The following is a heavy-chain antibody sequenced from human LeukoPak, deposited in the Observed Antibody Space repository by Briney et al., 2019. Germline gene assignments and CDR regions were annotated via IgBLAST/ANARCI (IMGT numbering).Heavy chain of an antibody. V-gene: IGHV4-34*01. CDR2: INQSGST. J-gene: IGHJ3*02. CDR1: GGSFSGYY. Sequence: SETLSLTCAVYGGSFSGYYWSWIRQPPGKGLEWIGEINQSGSTNYNPSLKSRVTISVDTSKNQFSLKLSSVTAADTAVYYCATIQRDHAFDIWGQGTMVTVSS. CDR3: ATIQRDHAFDI. D-gene: IGHD6-25*01.